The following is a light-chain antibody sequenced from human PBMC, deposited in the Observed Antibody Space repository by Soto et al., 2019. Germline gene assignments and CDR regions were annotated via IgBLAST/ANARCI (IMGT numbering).Light chain of an antibody. Sequence: QSALTQPPSVSGAPGQRVTISCTGNSSNIGAGYDVHWYQQFPGTAPKVYIYGNTNRPSGVPDRFSGSKSGTSASLAITGLQAEDEADYYCQSYDRSLRSLIFGGGTQLTVL. V-gene: IGLV1-40*01. CDR1: SSNIGAGYD. CDR3: QSYDRSLRSLI. J-gene: IGLJ2*01. CDR2: GNT.